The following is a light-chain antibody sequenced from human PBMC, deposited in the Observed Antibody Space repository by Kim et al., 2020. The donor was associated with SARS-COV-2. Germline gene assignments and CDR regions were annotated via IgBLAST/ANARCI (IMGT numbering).Light chain of an antibody. CDR1: QSVTSNY. CDR2: GAS. Sequence: LSPGERATHSCRASQSVTSNYLAWYQQKPGQTPRLLIYGASSRATGIPDRFSGSGSGTDFTLTISRLEPEDFAVYYCQQYGSSPRFGGGTKVDIK. V-gene: IGKV3-20*01. J-gene: IGKJ4*01. CDR3: QQYGSSPR.